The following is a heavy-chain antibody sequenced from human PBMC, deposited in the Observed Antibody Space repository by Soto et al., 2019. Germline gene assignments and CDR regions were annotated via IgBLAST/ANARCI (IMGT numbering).Heavy chain of an antibody. J-gene: IGHJ5*02. CDR3: ARENYDFWSGYYRWFDP. CDR2: IYHSGST. V-gene: IGHV4-30-2*01. Sequence: SETLSLTCAVSGGSISSGGYSWSWIRQPPGKGLEWIGYIYHSGSTYYNPSLKSRVTISVDRSKNQFSLKLSSVTAADTAVYYCARENYDFWSGYYRWFDPWGQGTLVTVSS. CDR1: GGSISSGGYS. D-gene: IGHD3-3*01.